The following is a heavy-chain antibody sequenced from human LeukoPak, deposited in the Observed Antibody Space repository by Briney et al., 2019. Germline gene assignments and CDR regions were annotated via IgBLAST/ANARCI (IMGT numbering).Heavy chain of an antibody. CDR1: GYTFTSYG. V-gene: IGHV1-2*02. CDR2: INPNSGST. CDR3: ARDYKTIFGVVIMYYYYGMDV. D-gene: IGHD3-3*01. Sequence: GASVKVSCKASGYTFTSYGISWVRQAPGQGLEWMGWINPNSGSTNYAQKFQGRVTMTRDTSISTAYMELSRLRSDDTAVYYCARDYKTIFGVVIMYYYYGMDVWGQGTTVTVSS. J-gene: IGHJ6*02.